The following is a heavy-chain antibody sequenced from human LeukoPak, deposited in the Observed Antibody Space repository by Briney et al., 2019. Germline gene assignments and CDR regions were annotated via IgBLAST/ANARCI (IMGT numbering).Heavy chain of an antibody. CDR2: IKQDGSEK. D-gene: IGHD6-13*01. CDR1: GFTFSSYW. J-gene: IGHJ4*02. CDR3: ASERPSSSWYDY. Sequence: GSLRLSCAASGFTFSSYWMHWVRQAPGKGLEWVANIKQDGSEKYYVDSVKGRFTISRDNAKKSLYLQMNSLRDEDTAVYYCASERPSSSWYDYWGQGTLVTVSS. V-gene: IGHV3-7*01.